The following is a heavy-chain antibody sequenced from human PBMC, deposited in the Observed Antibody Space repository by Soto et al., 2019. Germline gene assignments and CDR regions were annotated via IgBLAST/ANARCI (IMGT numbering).Heavy chain of an antibody. CDR2: ISSSSSYI. CDR3: ARALGNGVFSDP. J-gene: IGHJ5*02. V-gene: IGHV3-21*01. CDR1: GFTFSSYS. Sequence: GGSLRLSCAASGFTFSSYSMNWVRQAPGKGLEWVSSISSSSSYIYYADSVKGRFTISRDNAKNPLYLQMNSLRAEDTAVYYCARALGNGVFSDPWGQGTLVTVSS. D-gene: IGHD2-8*01.